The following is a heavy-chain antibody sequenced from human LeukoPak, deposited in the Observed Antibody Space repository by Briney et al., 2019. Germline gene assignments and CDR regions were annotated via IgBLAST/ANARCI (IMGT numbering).Heavy chain of an antibody. J-gene: IGHJ3*02. CDR3: ASGSYSDDAFDI. D-gene: IGHD1-26*01. Sequence: PGGSPRLSCAASGFTFSDYYMSWIRQAPGKGLEWVSYISSSGSTIYYADSVKGRFTISRDNAKNSLYLQMNSLRAEDTAVYYCASGSYSDDAFDIWGQGTMVTVSS. CDR2: ISSSGSTI. V-gene: IGHV3-11*04. CDR1: GFTFSDYY.